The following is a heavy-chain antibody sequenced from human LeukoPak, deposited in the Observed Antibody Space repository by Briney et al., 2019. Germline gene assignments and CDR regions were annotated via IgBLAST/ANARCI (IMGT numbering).Heavy chain of an antibody. CDR2: ISWNSGSI. Sequence: PGRSLRLSCAASGFTFDDYAMHWVRQAPGKGLEWVSGISWNSGSIGYADSVKGRFTISRDNAKNSLYLQMNSLRAEDTALYYCARASGWNPDYWGQGTLVTVSS. J-gene: IGHJ4*02. CDR1: GFTFDDYA. D-gene: IGHD1-1*01. V-gene: IGHV3-9*01. CDR3: ARASGWNPDY.